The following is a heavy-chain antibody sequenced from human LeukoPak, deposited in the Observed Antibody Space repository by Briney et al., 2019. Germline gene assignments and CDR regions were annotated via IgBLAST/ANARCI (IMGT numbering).Heavy chain of an antibody. CDR2: IYSGGST. D-gene: IGHD6-19*01. Sequence: GGSLGLSCAASGFTVSSNYMSWVRQAPGKGLEWVSVIYSGGSTYYADSVKGRFTISRDNSKNTLYLQMNSLRAEDTAVYYCARALQGSGWSDYWGQGTLVTVSS. CDR3: ARALQGSGWSDY. V-gene: IGHV3-53*01. CDR1: GFTVSSNY. J-gene: IGHJ4*02.